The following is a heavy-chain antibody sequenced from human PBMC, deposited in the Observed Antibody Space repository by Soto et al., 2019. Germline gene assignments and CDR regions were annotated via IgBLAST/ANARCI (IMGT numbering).Heavy chain of an antibody. J-gene: IGHJ6*03. V-gene: IGHV3-23*01. CDR1: GFTFSSYA. D-gene: IGHD4-17*01. CDR3: AKMEYGDYPEGYYYYHLAV. CDR2: ISGSGGST. Sequence: HPGGSLRLSCAASGFTFSSYAMSWVRQAPGKGLEWVSAISGSGGSTYYADSVKGRFTISRDNSKNTLYLQMNSLRAEDTAVYYCAKMEYGDYPEGYYYYHLAVWGKGTTVTVSS.